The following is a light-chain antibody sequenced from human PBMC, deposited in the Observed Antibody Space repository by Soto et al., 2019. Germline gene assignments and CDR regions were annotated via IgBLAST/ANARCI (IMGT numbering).Light chain of an antibody. CDR1: QSVSSN. CDR3: LPYNNWPLYT. Sequence: EIVTTQSPATLSVSPGERATLSCRASQSVSSNLAWYQQKPGQAPRLLIYDASTRATDIPARFSGSGSGTECTLTISSLQSEDYAVYYCLPYNNWPLYTFGQGTQLEIK. V-gene: IGKV3-15*01. J-gene: IGKJ2*01. CDR2: DAS.